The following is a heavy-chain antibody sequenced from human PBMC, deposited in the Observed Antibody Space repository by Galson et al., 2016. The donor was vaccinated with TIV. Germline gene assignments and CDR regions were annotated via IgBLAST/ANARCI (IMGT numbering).Heavy chain of an antibody. J-gene: IGHJ4*02. CDR2: IKQDGSEE. V-gene: IGHV3-7*01. Sequence: SLRLSCAASGFTFRSYWMSWVRQAPGKGLEWVANIKQDGSEEYYVDAVKGRFTISRDNADNSLYLQMSSLRAEDTAVYYCARERSAEALTGALFDFWGQGTLVTVSS. CDR3: ARERSAEALTGALFDF. D-gene: IGHD3-10*01. CDR1: GFTFRSYW.